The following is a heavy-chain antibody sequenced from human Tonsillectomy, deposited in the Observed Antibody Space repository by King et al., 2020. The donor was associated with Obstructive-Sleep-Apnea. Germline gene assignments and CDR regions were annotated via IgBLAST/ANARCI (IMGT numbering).Heavy chain of an antibody. Sequence: VQLVESGGGLVQPGGSLRLSCVAFGFTVSSNYMSWVRQAPGKGLEWLSVFFSVGTTYYADSLKGRFTISRENSKNTLFLQMNSLRVEDTAVYYCARGHYDILTGYYSSPWGQGTLVTVSS. CDR1: GFTVSSNY. CDR2: FFSVGTT. CDR3: ARGHYDILTGYYSSP. V-gene: IGHV3-66*01. J-gene: IGHJ5*02. D-gene: IGHD3-9*01.